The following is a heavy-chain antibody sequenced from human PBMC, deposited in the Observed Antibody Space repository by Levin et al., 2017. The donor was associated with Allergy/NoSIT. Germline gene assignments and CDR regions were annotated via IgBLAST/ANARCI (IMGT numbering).Heavy chain of an antibody. V-gene: IGHV5-51*01. CDR2: IYPGDSDI. CDR3: ARQVYSYGLTLFDY. D-gene: IGHD5-18*01. J-gene: IGHJ4*02. CDR1: GYHFTSSW. Sequence: TCKGSGYHFTSSWIGWVRQMPGKGLEWMGIIYPGDSDIRYSPSFQGQVTISADKSISTAYLQWSSLKASDTAMYYCARQVYSYGLTLFDYWGQGTLVTVSS.